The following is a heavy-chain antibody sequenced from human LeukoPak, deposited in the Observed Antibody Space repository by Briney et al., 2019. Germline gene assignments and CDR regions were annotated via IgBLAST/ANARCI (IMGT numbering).Heavy chain of an antibody. CDR1: GGTFSSYA. Sequence: ASVKVSCKASGGTFSSYAISWVRQAPGQGLEWMGRIIPILGIANYAQKFQGRVTITADKSTSTAYMELSSLRSEDTAVYYCATNWNDGNSPGDYWGQGTLVTVSS. V-gene: IGHV1-69*04. CDR2: IIPILGIA. D-gene: IGHD1-20*01. J-gene: IGHJ4*02. CDR3: ATNWNDGNSPGDY.